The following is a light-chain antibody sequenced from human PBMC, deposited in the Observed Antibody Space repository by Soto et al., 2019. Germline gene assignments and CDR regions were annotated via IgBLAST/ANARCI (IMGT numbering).Light chain of an antibody. Sequence: QSVLTQPASVSGSPGQSITISCTGTSRDVGGYNYVSWYQQHPGKAPKLIIYEVSNRPSGVSNRFSGSKSGNTASLTISGLQAEDEADYYCSSYTSSSTYVFGTGTKLTVL. CDR3: SSYTSSSTYV. V-gene: IGLV2-14*01. J-gene: IGLJ1*01. CDR1: SRDVGGYNY. CDR2: EVS.